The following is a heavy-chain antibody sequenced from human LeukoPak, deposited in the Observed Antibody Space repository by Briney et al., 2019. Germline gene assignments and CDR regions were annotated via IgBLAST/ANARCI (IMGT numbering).Heavy chain of an antibody. CDR1: GGSISSHY. CDR2: IYYSGST. J-gene: IGHJ5*02. CDR3: ARGTGEQWLTWFDP. Sequence: SETLSLTCTVSGGSISSHYWSWTRQPPGKGLEWIGYIYYSGSTNYNPSLKSRVTISVDTSKNQFSLKLSSVTAADTAVYYCARGTGEQWLTWFDPWGQGTLVTVSS. V-gene: IGHV4-59*11. D-gene: IGHD6-19*01.